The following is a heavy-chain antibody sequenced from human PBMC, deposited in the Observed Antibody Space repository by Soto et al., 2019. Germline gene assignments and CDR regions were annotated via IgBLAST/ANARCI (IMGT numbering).Heavy chain of an antibody. V-gene: IGHV3-30*04. CDR2: ITHDGSQK. CDR1: GFTFRSYA. J-gene: IGHJ4*02. CDR3: ARGSRYGNSDYFDY. Sequence: PGGSLRLSCGVSGFTFRSYAMYWVRQAPGKGLEWVAVITHDGSQKYYADYVKGRFTISRDNAKNTLYLHMNSLRPEDTAVYYCARGSRYGNSDYFDYCGQGTLVTVSS. D-gene: IGHD2-15*01.